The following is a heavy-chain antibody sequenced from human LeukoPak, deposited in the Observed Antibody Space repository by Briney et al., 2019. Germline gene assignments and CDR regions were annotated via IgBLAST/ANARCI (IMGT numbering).Heavy chain of an antibody. Sequence: SGGSLRLSCAASGFTFSSYGMSWVRQAPGKGLEWVSIISGSGGSTYYADSVKGRFTISRDDSKNTAYLQMNSLTAEDTAVYYCARGPDYYGSGTYVSWGQGTLVTVSS. V-gene: IGHV3-23*01. CDR3: ARGPDYYGSGTYVS. D-gene: IGHD3-10*01. CDR1: GFTFSSYG. CDR2: ISGSGGST. J-gene: IGHJ5*02.